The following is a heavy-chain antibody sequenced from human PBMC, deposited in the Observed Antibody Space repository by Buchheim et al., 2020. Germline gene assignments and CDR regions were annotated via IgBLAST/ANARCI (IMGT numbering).Heavy chain of an antibody. D-gene: IGHD3-3*01. CDR1: GFTFSNAW. V-gene: IGHV3-15*01. CDR2: IKSKTDGGTT. Sequence: EVQLVESGGGLVKPGGSLRLSCAASGFTFSNAWMSWVRQAPGKGLEWVGRIKSKTDGGTTDYAAPVKGRFTISRDDSKITLYLQMNSPKTEDTAVYYCTFRGVRDGTWGYYYGMDVWGQGTT. J-gene: IGHJ6*02. CDR3: TFRGVRDGTWGYYYGMDV.